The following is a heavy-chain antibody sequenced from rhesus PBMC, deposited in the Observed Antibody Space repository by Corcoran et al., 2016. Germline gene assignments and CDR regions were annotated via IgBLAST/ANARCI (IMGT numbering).Heavy chain of an antibody. Sequence: EFQLVQSGAEVKQPGASVKISCKDSGDTVTDHHLHRVRQDTANGLEWVGRIAHEDGETQHAQKFQDRVTITADTSTDTAYMDLSSLTSEDTAVYYCATLTYDNGYFDLWGPGTPITISS. CDR1: GDTVTDHH. D-gene: IGHD3-40*01. J-gene: IGHJ2*01. CDR3: ATLTYDNGYFDL. CDR2: IAHEDGET. V-gene: IGHV1-111*02.